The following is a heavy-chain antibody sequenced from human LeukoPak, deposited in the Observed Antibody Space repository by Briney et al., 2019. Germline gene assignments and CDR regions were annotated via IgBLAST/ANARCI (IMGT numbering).Heavy chain of an antibody. CDR2: ISPDGSTT. Sequence: GGSLRLSCAASGFTLSAYWMHWVRQAPGKGLVWVSRISPDGSTTNYADSVKGRFTISRDNAKNTLYLQMNSLRAEDTAVYYCARIREPHYFDYWGQGTLVTVSS. CDR1: GFTLSAYW. CDR3: ARIREPHYFDY. V-gene: IGHV3-74*01. D-gene: IGHD1-26*01. J-gene: IGHJ4*02.